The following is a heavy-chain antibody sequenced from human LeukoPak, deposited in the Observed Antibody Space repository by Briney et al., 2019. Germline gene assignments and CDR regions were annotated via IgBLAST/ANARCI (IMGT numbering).Heavy chain of an antibody. CDR2: INHSGST. V-gene: IGHV4-34*01. CDR3: ARGPAVAGYDY. J-gene: IGHJ4*02. CDR1: GGSFSGYY. D-gene: IGHD6-19*01. Sequence: PSETLSLTCAGYGGSFSGYYWSWIRQPPGKGLEWIGEINHSGSTNYNPSLKSRVTISVDTSKNQFSLKLSSVTAADTAVYYCARGPAVAGYDYWGQGTLVTVSS.